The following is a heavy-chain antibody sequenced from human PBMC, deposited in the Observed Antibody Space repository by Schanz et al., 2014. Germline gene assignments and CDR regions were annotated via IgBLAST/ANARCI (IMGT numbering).Heavy chain of an antibody. CDR2: ISDSGDTA. D-gene: IGHD2-15*01. Sequence: VQLAESGGGLVQPGGSLRLSCAASGITFSSHSFNWVRQAPGKGLEWVSLISDSGDTAYYADSVKGRFTISRDNAKNSLFLQMNSLRAEDTAVYYCARDFLLEQLGYSHYYYAMDVWGQGTTXTVSS. V-gene: IGHV3-48*01. CDR1: GITFSSHS. J-gene: IGHJ6*02. CDR3: ARDFLLEQLGYSHYYYAMDV.